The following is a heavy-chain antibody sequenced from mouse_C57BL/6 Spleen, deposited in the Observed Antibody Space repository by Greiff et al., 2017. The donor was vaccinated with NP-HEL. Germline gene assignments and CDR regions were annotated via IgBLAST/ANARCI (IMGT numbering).Heavy chain of an antibody. J-gene: IGHJ4*01. CDR1: GYTFTSYW. Sequence: VQLQQPGAELVKPGASVKLSCKASGYTFTSYWMHWVKQRPGRGLEWIGRIDPNSGGTKYNEKFKSKATLTVDKPSSTAYMQLSSLTSEDSAVYYCARRDSANWDAMDYWGQGTSVTVSS. CDR2: IDPNSGGT. CDR3: ARRDSANWDAMDY. D-gene: IGHD4-1*01. V-gene: IGHV1-72*01.